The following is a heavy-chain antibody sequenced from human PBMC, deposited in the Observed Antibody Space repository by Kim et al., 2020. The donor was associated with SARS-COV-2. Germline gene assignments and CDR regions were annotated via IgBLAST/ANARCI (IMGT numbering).Heavy chain of an antibody. Sequence: SETLSLTCTISDASISNYYLSWIRQPPGKGLEWMGYLYDTGSADYSPSFKSRVTISVNKSKIQFSLKVTSVTAADTAVDYCARTDGSGRFSSAMDVWGQGTPVIVSS. V-gene: IGHV4-59*01. J-gene: IGHJ6*02. D-gene: IGHD3-10*01. CDR1: DASISNYY. CDR3: ARTDGSGRFSSAMDV. CDR2: LYDTGSA.